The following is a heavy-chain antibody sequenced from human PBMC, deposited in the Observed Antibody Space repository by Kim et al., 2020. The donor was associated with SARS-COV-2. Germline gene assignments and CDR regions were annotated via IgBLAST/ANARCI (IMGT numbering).Heavy chain of an antibody. CDR3: ARVLTELNITALSTETYYGMDV. Sequence: SVKVSCKASGGTFSSYAISWVRQAPGQGLEWMGGIIPIFVTANYAQKFQGRVTITADESTSTAYMELSSLRSEDTAVYYCARVLTELNITALSTETYYGMDVWGQGTTVTVAS. CDR1: GGTFSSYA. D-gene: IGHD6-25*01. J-gene: IGHJ6*02. V-gene: IGHV1-69*13. CDR2: IIPIFVTA.